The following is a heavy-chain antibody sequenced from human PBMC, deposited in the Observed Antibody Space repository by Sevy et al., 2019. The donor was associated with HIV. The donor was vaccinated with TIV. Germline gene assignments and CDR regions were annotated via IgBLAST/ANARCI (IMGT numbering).Heavy chain of an antibody. Sequence: GGSLRLSCAPSGFTFSSYGMHWVRQAPGKGLEWVAVISYDGSNKYYADSVKGRFTISRDNSKNTLYLQMNSLRAEDTAVYYCATDIVVVPAAQNDYWGQGTLVTVSS. CDR2: ISYDGSNK. CDR3: ATDIVVVPAAQNDY. V-gene: IGHV3-30*03. D-gene: IGHD2-2*01. CDR1: GFTFSSYG. J-gene: IGHJ4*02.